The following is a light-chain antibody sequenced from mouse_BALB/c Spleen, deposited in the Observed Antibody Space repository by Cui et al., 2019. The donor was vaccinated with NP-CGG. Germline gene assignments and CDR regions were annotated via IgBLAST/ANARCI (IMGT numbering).Light chain of an antibody. CDR1: TGAVTTSNY. V-gene: IGLV1*01. Sequence: VVLTQEPTLTTSPGETVTLTCRSSTGAVTTSNYANWVQEKPDHLFTGLIGGTNNRAPGVPARFSGSLIGDKAALTITGAQTEDEAIYFCALWYSNHWVFGGGTKLTVL. J-gene: IGLJ1*01. CDR3: ALWYSNHWV. CDR2: GTN.